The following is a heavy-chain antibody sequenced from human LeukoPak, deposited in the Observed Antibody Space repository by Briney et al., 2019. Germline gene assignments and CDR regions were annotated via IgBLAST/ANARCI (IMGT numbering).Heavy chain of an antibody. CDR1: GGTFSSYA. D-gene: IGHD3-10*01. Sequence: SVKVSCKASGGTFSSYAISWVRQAPGQGLEWMGGIIPIFGTANYAQKFQGRVTITADESTSTAYMELSSLRSEDMAVYYCARSSYGSGNAFDIWGQGTMVTVSS. CDR3: ARSSYGSGNAFDI. J-gene: IGHJ3*02. CDR2: IIPIFGTA. V-gene: IGHV1-69*13.